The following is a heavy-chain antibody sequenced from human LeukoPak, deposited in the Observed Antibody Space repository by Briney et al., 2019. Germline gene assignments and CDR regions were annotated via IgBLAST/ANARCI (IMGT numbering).Heavy chain of an antibody. CDR2: INHSGST. V-gene: IGHV4-34*01. Sequence: KPSETLSLTCAVYGGSFSGYYWSWIRQPPGKGLEWIGEINHSGSTNYNPSLKSRVTISVDTSKNQFSLKLSSVTAADTAVYYCARPGYCSGGSCYYYYGLDVWGQGTTVTVSS. D-gene: IGHD2-15*01. CDR1: GGSFSGYY. J-gene: IGHJ6*02. CDR3: ARPGYCSGGSCYYYYGLDV.